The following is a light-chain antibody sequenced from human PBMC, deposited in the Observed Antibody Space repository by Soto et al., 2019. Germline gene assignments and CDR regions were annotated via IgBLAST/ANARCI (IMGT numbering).Light chain of an antibody. Sequence: EIVLTQSPATLSLSPGETATLSCRASQTVNSDYFAWFQQRPGQAPRLLIFATSRRATDIPDRFSGGETGTGFTLVIRRLEPQDFAVYYCYQFGYSPRTFGQATKVE. CDR2: ATS. CDR1: QTVNSDY. CDR3: YQFGYSPRT. V-gene: IGKV3-20*01. J-gene: IGKJ1*01.